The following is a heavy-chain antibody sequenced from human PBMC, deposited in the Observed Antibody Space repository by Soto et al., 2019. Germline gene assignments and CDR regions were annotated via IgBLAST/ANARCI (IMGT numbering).Heavy chain of an antibody. CDR2: IIPIFGTA. Sequence: QVQLVQSGAEVKKPGSSVKVSCKASGGTFSSYAISWVRQAPGQGLEWMGGIIPIFGTANYAQKFQGRVTITADDSTSTAYMELSSLRSEDTAVYYCAREGGEAAAAGKRIRIAVAGKSHYYYYYGMDVWGQGTTVTVSS. V-gene: IGHV1-69*01. CDR1: GGTFSSYA. J-gene: IGHJ6*02. CDR3: AREGGEAAAAGKRIRIAVAGKSHYYYYYGMDV. D-gene: IGHD6-19*01.